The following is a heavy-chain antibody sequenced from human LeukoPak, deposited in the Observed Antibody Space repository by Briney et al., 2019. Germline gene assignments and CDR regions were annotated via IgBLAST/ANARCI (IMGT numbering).Heavy chain of an antibody. V-gene: IGHV4-59*01. CDR2: IYYSGST. D-gene: IGHD1-26*01. J-gene: IGHJ6*02. CDR3: ARDREGPYGMDV. Sequence: SETLSLTCTVSGRSISSYYWSWIRQPPGKGLEWIGYIYYSGSTNYNPSLKSRVTISVDTSKNQFSLKLSSVTAADTAVYYCARDREGPYGMDVWGQGTTVTVSS. CDR1: GRSISSYY.